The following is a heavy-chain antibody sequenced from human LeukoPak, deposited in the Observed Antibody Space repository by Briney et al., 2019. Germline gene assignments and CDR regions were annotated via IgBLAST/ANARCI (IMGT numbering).Heavy chain of an antibody. CDR3: ARGYVGGSSWPFDY. V-gene: IGHV4-59*01. CDR2: FHNSGTS. Sequence: SETLSLTCTVSDDSISDYYRGWIRQPPGKGLEWIGYFHNSGTSTYNPSLKSRVTISADTSKNQFSLKLSSVTAADTAVYYCARGYVGGSSWPFDYWGQGTLVTVSS. J-gene: IGHJ4*02. CDR1: DDSISDYY. D-gene: IGHD6-13*01.